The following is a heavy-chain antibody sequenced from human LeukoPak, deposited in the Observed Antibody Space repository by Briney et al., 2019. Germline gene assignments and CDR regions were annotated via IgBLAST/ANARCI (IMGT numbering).Heavy chain of an antibody. CDR2: ISTHGRST. V-gene: IGHV3-74*01. Sequence: GGSLRLSCAASGFTFSSHWMHWVRQAPGEGLVWVSRISTHGRSTNYADSVKGRFTISRDNAKNTLNLQMNSLRAEDTAVYYCARDFVRPRRGATGYAFDIWGQGTMVTVSS. J-gene: IGHJ3*02. CDR3: ARDFVRPRRGATGYAFDI. D-gene: IGHD3-10*02. CDR1: GFTFSSHW.